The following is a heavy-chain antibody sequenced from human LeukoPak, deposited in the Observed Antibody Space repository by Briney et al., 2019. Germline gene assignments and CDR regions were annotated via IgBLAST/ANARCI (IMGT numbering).Heavy chain of an antibody. J-gene: IGHJ5*02. CDR2: IKLDGSEK. V-gene: IGHV3-7*01. Sequence: PGGSLRLSCAASGFTFGNYWMSWVRQAPGKGLEWVANIKLDGSEKHYVDSVKGRFTISRDNAKNSLYLQMNSLRAEDTAVYYCARDIWFDPWGQGTLVTVSS. CDR1: GFTFGNYW. CDR3: ARDIWFDP.